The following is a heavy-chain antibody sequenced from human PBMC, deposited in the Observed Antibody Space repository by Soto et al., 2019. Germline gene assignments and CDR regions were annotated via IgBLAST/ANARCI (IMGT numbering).Heavy chain of an antibody. CDR3: AKDPEVVVTAPDY. CDR2: INTDGSAT. D-gene: IGHD2-21*02. J-gene: IGHJ4*02. Sequence: PGGSLRLSCAASGFTFSSYWMHWVRQVPGKGLVWVSRINTDGSATNYADSVKGRFTVPRDNAKNTLYLQMNSLGAGDTAVYYCAKDPEVVVTAPDYWGQGTLVTVSS. CDR1: GFTFSSYW. V-gene: IGHV3-74*01.